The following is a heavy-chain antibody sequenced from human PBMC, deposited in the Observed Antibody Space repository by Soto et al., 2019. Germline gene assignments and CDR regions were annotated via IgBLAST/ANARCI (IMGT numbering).Heavy chain of an antibody. CDR1: GFTFSSYS. Sequence: EVQLVESGGGLVQPGGSLRLSCAASGFTFSSYSMNWVRQAPGKGLEWVSAISGSGGSTYYADSVKGRFTISRDNSKNTLYLQMNSLRAEDTAVYYCAKAPYDYIWGSYRPDYWGQGTLVTVSS. D-gene: IGHD3-16*02. V-gene: IGHV3-23*04. J-gene: IGHJ4*02. CDR3: AKAPYDYIWGSYRPDY. CDR2: ISGSGGST.